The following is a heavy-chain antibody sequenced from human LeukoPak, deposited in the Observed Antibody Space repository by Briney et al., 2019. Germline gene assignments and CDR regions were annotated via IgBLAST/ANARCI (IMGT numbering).Heavy chain of an antibody. CDR3: ARTTVVTPSSHAFDI. Sequence: SVKVSCKASGYTFTSYGISWVRQAPGQGLEWMGGIIPIFGTANYAQKFQGRVTITADESTSTAYMELSSLRSEDTAVYYCARTTVVTPSSHAFDIWGQGTMVTVSS. CDR1: GYTFTSYG. J-gene: IGHJ3*02. V-gene: IGHV1-69*13. D-gene: IGHD4-23*01. CDR2: IIPIFGTA.